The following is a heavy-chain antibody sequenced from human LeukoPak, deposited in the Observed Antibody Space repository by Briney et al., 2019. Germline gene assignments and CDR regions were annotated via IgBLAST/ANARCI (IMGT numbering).Heavy chain of an antibody. D-gene: IGHD4-17*01. CDR1: GGSFSGYY. J-gene: IGHJ4*02. V-gene: IGHV4-34*01. CDR3: ARRPTTATTYFDY. Sequence: SETLSLTCAVYGGSFSGYYWSWIRQPPGKGLEWIGEINHSGSTNYNPSLKSRVTISVDTSKNQFSLKLSSVTAADTAVYYCARRPTTATTYFDYWGQGTLVTVSS. CDR2: INHSGST.